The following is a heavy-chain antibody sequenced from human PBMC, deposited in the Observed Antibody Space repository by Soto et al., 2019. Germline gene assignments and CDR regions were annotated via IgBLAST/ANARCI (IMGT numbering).Heavy chain of an antibody. Sequence: QITLRESGPTLVKPTQSLTLTCTFSGFSLSTSGVLVCWLRQPPGKALEWLALIYWDEDKLYSPSLKSRLTITKDTSKNQVVLVMTNIDPVDTATYYCAHGGVTGTTAWFDPWGQGILVTVSS. J-gene: IGHJ5*02. D-gene: IGHD1-7*01. V-gene: IGHV2-5*02. CDR2: IYWDEDK. CDR1: GFSLSTSGVL. CDR3: AHGGVTGTTAWFDP.